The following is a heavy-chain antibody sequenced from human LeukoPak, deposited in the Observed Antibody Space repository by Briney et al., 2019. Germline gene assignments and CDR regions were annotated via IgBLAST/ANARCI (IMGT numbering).Heavy chain of an antibody. CDR1: GFTFSNYA. CDR2: ISGGGGSA. J-gene: IGHJ5*02. Sequence: GGSLRLSCAASGFTFSNYAMIWVRQAPGKGLEWVSTISGGGGSAYYADSVKGRFTISRDNSKNTLYLQMNSLTAEDTAIYYCAKVPPDYDSSAPGGQGPLVTVPS. D-gene: IGHD3-22*01. V-gene: IGHV3-23*01. CDR3: AKVPPDYDSSAP.